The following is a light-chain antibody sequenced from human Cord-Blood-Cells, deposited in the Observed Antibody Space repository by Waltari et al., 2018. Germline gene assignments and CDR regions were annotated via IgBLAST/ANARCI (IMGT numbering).Light chain of an antibody. V-gene: IGKV3-11*01. CDR3: QQRSNWPLT. Sequence: EIVFSQSPATLSLSPGERATLPCRPSQSVSSYLAWYQEKPSHAPRLPIYDASNRATGIPARFSGSGSGTDFTLTISSLEPEDFAVYYCQQRSNWPLTFGGGTKVEIK. J-gene: IGKJ4*02. CDR1: QSVSSY. CDR2: DAS.